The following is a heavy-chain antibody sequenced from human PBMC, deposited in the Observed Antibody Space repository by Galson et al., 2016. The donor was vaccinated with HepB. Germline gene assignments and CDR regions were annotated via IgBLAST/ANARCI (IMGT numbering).Heavy chain of an antibody. J-gene: IGHJ3*02. V-gene: IGHV3-7*03. CDR3: ARDRSYCSGTMCYDVLDI. CDR2: MKLDGSKE. CDR1: GFTFSNYW. Sequence: SLRLSCAASGFTFSNYWMTWVRQAPGKGLEWVANMKLDGSKEHYVDSVEGRFSISRDSAKNSVYLQMNSLRAEDTAVYYCARDRSYCSGTMCYDVLDIWGQGTMVTVSS. D-gene: IGHD2-15*01.